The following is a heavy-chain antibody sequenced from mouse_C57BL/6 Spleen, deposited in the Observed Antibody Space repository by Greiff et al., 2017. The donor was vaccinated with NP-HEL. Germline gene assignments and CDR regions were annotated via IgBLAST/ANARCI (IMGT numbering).Heavy chain of an antibody. CDR2: IDPSDSYT. Sequence: QVQLQQPGAELVMPGASVKLSCKASGYTFTSYWMHWVKQRPGQGLEWIGEIDPSDSYTNYNQKFKGKSTLTVDTSSSTAYMQLSSLTSEDSAVYDCARGAIYYGSIRYFDVWGTGTTVTVSS. J-gene: IGHJ1*03. CDR1: GYTFTSYW. CDR3: ARGAIYYGSIRYFDV. V-gene: IGHV1-69*01. D-gene: IGHD1-1*01.